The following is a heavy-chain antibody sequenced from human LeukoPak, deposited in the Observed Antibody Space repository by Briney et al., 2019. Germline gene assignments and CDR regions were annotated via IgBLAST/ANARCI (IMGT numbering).Heavy chain of an antibody. J-gene: IGHJ5*02. D-gene: IGHD3-22*01. CDR2: IYTSGST. CDR1: GGFISSDSYY. CDR3: ARRTPTQYYYDALAWYWFDP. V-gene: IGHV4-61*02. Sequence: PSQTLSLTCTVSGGFISSDSYYWSWIRQPAGKGLEWIGRIYTSGSTNYNPSLKSRVTISVDSSKNQFSLKLSSVTAADTAVYYCARRTPTQYYYDALAWYWFDPWGQGTLVTVSS.